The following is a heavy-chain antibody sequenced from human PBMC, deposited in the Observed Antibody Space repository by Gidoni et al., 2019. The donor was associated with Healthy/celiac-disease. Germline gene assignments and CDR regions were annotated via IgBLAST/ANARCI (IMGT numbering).Heavy chain of an antibody. CDR2: INPNSGGT. Sequence: QVQLVQSGAEVKKPGASVKVSCKASGYTFTGYYMHWVRPAPGQGLEWMGWINPNSGGTNYAQKFQGRVTMTRDTSISTAYMELSRLRSDDTAVYYCARAPFYCSGGSCYLGSPYYYGMDVWGQGTTVTVSS. J-gene: IGHJ6*02. CDR1: GYTFTGYY. D-gene: IGHD2-15*01. CDR3: ARAPFYCSGGSCYLGSPYYYGMDV. V-gene: IGHV1-2*02.